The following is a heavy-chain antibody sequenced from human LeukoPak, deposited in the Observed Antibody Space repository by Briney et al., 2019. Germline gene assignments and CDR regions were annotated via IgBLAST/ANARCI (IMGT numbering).Heavy chain of an antibody. J-gene: IGHJ5*02. CDR3: AADMEPTDPYNWVDP. D-gene: IGHD1-14*01. CDR2: IIPIFGTA. Sequence: SVKVSCKASGGTFSSYAISWVRQAPGQGLEWMGGIIPIFGTANYAQKFQGRVTITADESTSTAYMELSSLRSEDTAVYYCAADMEPTDPYNWVDPWGQGTLVTVSS. V-gene: IGHV1-69*13. CDR1: GGTFSSYA.